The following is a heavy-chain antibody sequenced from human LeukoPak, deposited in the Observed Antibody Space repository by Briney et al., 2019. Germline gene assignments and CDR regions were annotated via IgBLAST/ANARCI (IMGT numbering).Heavy chain of an antibody. J-gene: IGHJ6*02. V-gene: IGHV3-53*01. CDR1: GFTVSSNY. CDR3: ASRVYDYGGSTSMDG. D-gene: IGHD4-23*01. Sequence: PGGSVRLSCAASGFTVSSNYMSWVRQAPGKGLEWVSDIYSGGSTYYADCVKGRFTISRENSKNTVYLQMNRLRAEDTAVYYCASRVYDYGGSTSMDGWGQGTTVTVSS. CDR2: IYSGGST.